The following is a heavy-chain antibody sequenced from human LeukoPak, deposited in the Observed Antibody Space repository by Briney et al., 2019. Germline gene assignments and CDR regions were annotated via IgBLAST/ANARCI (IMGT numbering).Heavy chain of an antibody. CDR3: AKDPYYYDSSGYYYPGYFDY. D-gene: IGHD3-22*01. CDR2: ISGSGGST. V-gene: IGHV3-23*01. Sequence: GGSLRLSCAASGFTFSSYAMSWVRQAPGKGLEWFSAISGSGGSTYYADSVKGRFTISRDNSKNTLYLQMNSLRAEDTAVYYCAKDPYYYDSSGYYYPGYFDYWGQGTLVTVSS. J-gene: IGHJ4*02. CDR1: GFTFSSYA.